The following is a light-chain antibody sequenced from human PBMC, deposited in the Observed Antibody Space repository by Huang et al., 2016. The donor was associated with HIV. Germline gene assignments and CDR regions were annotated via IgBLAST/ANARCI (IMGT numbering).Light chain of an antibody. Sequence: IVMTQSPATLFVSPGERATLSCRASQSISSNLAGYQQKPGQAPRVLIYGASTRAAGVPARFSGAGSGTEFTLTISSLQSEDLAVYYCQQYDQWPPGYTFGQGTKL. J-gene: IGKJ2*01. CDR1: QSISSN. CDR2: GAS. CDR3: QQYDQWPPGYT. V-gene: IGKV3-15*01.